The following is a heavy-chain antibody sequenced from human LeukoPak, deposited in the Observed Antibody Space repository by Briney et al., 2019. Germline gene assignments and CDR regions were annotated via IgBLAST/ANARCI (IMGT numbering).Heavy chain of an antibody. V-gene: IGHV1-2*02. CDR1: GYTFTGYY. D-gene: IGHD3-22*01. CDR3: VREPNDYYDSSGYYY. J-gene: IGHJ4*02. CDR2: INPNSGGA. Sequence: GASVKVSCKASGYTFTGYYMHWVRQAPGQGLEWMGWINPNSGGANYAQKFQGRVTMTRNTSISTAYMELSRLRSDDTAVYYCVREPNDYYDSSGYYYWGQGTLVTVSS.